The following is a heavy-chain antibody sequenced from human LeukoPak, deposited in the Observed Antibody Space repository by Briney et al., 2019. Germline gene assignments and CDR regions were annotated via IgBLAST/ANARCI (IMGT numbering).Heavy chain of an antibody. V-gene: IGHV4-59*08. CDR3: ARHAGAGSYYDI. CDR1: GGSITNYY. D-gene: IGHD3-10*01. J-gene: IGHJ4*02. CDR2: VFYSGST. Sequence: SETLSLTCTVSGGSITNYYWSWIRQLPGKGLEWIGYVFYSGSTNYNSSLKSRVTTSVDTSKNHFSLRLSSVTAADTAVYYCARHAGAGSYYDIWGQGDLVTVSS.